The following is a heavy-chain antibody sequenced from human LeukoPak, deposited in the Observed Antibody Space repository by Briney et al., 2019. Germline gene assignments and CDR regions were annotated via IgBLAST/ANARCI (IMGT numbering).Heavy chain of an antibody. CDR2: MNPNSADT. D-gene: IGHD1-26*01. V-gene: IGHV1-8*01. CDR1: GYTFTGYD. J-gene: IGHJ4*02. Sequence: ASVKVSCKASGYTFTGYDINWVRQATGQGLEWMRWMNPNSADTGYAQKFQGRVTMTRNTSIDTAYMDLRGLRSDDTAVYYCTRGSLSGSSRDYWGQGTLVTVSS. CDR3: TRGSLSGSSRDY.